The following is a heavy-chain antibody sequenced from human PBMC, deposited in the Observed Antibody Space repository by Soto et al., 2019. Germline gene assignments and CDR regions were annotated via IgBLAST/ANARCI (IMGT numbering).Heavy chain of an antibody. V-gene: IGHV1-3*01. J-gene: IGHJ4*02. CDR1: GYTFTSYA. CDR3: VSAVVAETFDY. D-gene: IGHD2-15*01. CDR2: INAGNGNT. Sequence: ASVKVSCKASGYTFTSYAMHWVRQAPGQRLEWMGWINAGNGNTKYSQKFQGRVTITRDTSTGTAYMELSSLRSEDTAVYYCVSAVVAETFDYWGQGTLVTVSS.